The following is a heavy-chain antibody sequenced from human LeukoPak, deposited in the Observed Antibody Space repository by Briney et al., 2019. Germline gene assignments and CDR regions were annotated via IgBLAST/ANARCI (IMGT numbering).Heavy chain of an antibody. D-gene: IGHD3-10*01. CDR1: GFTFSSYS. CDR2: ISSSSSYI. Sequence: PGGSLRLSCAASGFTFSSYSMNWVRQAPGKGLEWVSSISSSSSYIYYADSVKGRFTISRDNAKNSLYLQMNSLRAEDTAVYYCAREELLWFRGLLSKGNWFDPWGQGTLVTVSS. CDR3: AREELLWFRGLLSKGNWFDP. J-gene: IGHJ5*02. V-gene: IGHV3-21*01.